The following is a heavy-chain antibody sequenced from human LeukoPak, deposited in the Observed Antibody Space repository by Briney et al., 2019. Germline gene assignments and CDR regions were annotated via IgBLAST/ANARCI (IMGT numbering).Heavy chain of an antibody. J-gene: IGHJ4*02. V-gene: IGHV4-34*01. D-gene: IGHD3-10*01. CDR1: GGSFSGYY. CDR3: ARELWFGEGATFDY. Sequence: SETLSLTCAVYGGSFSGYYWSWIRQPPGKGLEWIGEINHSGSTNYNPSLKSRVTISVDTSKNQFSLKVSSVTAADTAVYYCARELWFGEGATFDYWGQGTLVTVSS. CDR2: INHSGST.